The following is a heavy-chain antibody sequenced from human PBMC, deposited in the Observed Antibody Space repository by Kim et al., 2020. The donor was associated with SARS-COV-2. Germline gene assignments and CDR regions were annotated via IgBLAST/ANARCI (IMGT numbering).Heavy chain of an antibody. Sequence: ADSVKGRFTLSGDNAKCTLDLQMSSLRAEDTAVYYCAKGPYGGMYYFDSWGQGTLVTVSS. CDR3: AKGPYGGMYYFDS. V-gene: IGHV3-23*01. J-gene: IGHJ4*02. D-gene: IGHD2-15*01.